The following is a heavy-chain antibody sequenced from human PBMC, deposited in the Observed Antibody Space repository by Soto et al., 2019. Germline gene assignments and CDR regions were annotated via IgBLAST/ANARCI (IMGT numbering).Heavy chain of an antibody. CDR3: AKDLHSSSWFRYWYFDL. J-gene: IGHJ2*01. CDR1: GFTFSSYA. CDR2: ISGSGTTT. V-gene: IGHV3-23*01. D-gene: IGHD6-13*01. Sequence: PGGSLRLSCAASGFTFSSYAMSWVRQAPGKGLEWVSAISGSGTTTYYPESLRGRFTISRDNSKNTLYLQMNSLRAEDTAVYYCAKDLHSSSWFRYWYFDLWGRGTLVTVSS.